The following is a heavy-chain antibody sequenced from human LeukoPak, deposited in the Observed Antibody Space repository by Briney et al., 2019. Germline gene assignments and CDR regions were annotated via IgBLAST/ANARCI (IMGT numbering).Heavy chain of an antibody. CDR3: ARVNRGSLDY. CDR2: INCINGAT. J-gene: IGHJ4*02. D-gene: IGHD7-27*01. Sequence: ASVKVSCKASGYTFIDYYIHWVRQVPGHGLEWVGWINCINGATDYAQKFQGRVTMTRDSPISTAYMDLSSLRSDDTAVYYCARVNRGSLDYWGQGALVTVSS. CDR1: GYTFIDYY. V-gene: IGHV1-2*02.